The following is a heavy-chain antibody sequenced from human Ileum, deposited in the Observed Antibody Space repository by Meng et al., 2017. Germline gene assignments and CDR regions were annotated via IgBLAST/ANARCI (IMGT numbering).Heavy chain of an antibody. Sequence: QMQVQESGPGLVKPSGTLSLTCTVSGGSGGPFSSATGRSWVRQSPGKGLEWFGEIYHSGTTTDYNPSFKSRVTISVAQSKNQFSLRLSSVTAADTAVYYCATRYHDSSPFDPWGQGTLVTVSS. CDR2: IYHSGTT. D-gene: IGHD3-22*01. CDR3: ATRYHDSSPFDP. J-gene: IGHJ5*02. V-gene: IGHV4-4*02. CDR1: GGSGGPFSSATG.